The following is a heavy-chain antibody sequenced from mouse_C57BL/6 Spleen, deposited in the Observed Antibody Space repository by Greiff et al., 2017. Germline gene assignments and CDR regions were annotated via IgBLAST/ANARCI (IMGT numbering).Heavy chain of an antibody. CDR2: IDPSDSYT. D-gene: IGHD2-5*01. Sequence: VQLQQPGAELVMPGASVKLSCKASGYTFTSYWMHWVKQRPGQGLEWIGEIDPSDSYTNYNQKFKGKSTLTVDKSSSTAYMQLSSLTSEDSAVYYCAGSNSFYAMDYWGQGTSVTVSS. CDR3: AGSNSFYAMDY. CDR1: GYTFTSYW. V-gene: IGHV1-69*01. J-gene: IGHJ4*01.